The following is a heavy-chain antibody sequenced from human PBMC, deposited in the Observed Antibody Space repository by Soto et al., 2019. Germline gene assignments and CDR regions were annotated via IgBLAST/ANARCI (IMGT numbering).Heavy chain of an antibody. V-gene: IGHV3-23*01. Sequence: EVQLLESGGGLVQPGGSLRLSCAASGFTFSSYAMSWVRQAPGKGLEWVSDISGSGGSTYYADSVKGRFTISRDNSKNTLYLQMNSLRAEDTAVYYCAKDYYDSSGYYSGIGGYWGQGTLVTVSS. CDR3: AKDYYDSSGYYSGIGGY. CDR1: GFTFSSYA. CDR2: ISGSGGST. D-gene: IGHD3-22*01. J-gene: IGHJ4*02.